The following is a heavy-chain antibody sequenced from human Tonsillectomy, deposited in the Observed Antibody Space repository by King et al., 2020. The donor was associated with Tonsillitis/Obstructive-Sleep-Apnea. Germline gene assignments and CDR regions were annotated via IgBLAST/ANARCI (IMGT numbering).Heavy chain of an antibody. V-gene: IGHV3-23*04. CDR3: AKDLGWESGMA. D-gene: IGHD1-14*01. CDR1: GFTFSTYA. J-gene: IGHJ5*02. Sequence: VQLVESGGGLVQPGGSLRLSCAASGFTFSTYAMTWVRQAPGKGLEWVSAISGSGGSTYYADSVKGRFTISRDNSKNKLYLQMNSLRAEDTAVYYCAKDLGWESGMAWGQGTLVTVSS. CDR2: ISGSGGST.